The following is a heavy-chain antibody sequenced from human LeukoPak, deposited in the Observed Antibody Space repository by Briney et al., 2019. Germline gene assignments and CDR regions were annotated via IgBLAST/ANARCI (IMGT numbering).Heavy chain of an antibody. Sequence: PSETLSLTCTVSADSISSSSPYWGWIRQPPGKGLEWIGSLYYSLYYSGSTYYNPSLKSRVTMSQDTSKNQFSLRLTSVTDADTAVYYCARSAPDLAQFSYYGMDVWGQGTTVTVSS. CDR3: ARSAPDLAQFSYYGMDV. D-gene: IGHD3-3*02. CDR1: ADSISSSSPY. V-gene: IGHV4-39*07. J-gene: IGHJ6*02. CDR2: LYYSLYYSGST.